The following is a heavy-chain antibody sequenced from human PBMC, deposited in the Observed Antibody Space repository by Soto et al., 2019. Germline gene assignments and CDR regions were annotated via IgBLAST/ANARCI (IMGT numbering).Heavy chain of an antibody. CDR2: ISSSSSYT. Sequence: GGSLRLSCAASGFTFSDYYMSWIRQAPGKGLEWVSYISSSSSYTNYADSVKGRFTISRDNAKNSLYLQMNSLRAEDTAVYYCAREDDYVWGSYRPQGAFDIWGQGTMVTV. J-gene: IGHJ3*02. CDR3: AREDDYVWGSYRPQGAFDI. D-gene: IGHD3-16*02. V-gene: IGHV3-11*06. CDR1: GFTFSDYY.